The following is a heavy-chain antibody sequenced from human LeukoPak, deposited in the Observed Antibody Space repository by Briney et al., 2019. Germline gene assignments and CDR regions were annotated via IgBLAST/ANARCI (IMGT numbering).Heavy chain of an antibody. J-gene: IGHJ4*02. CDR2: ISSSSSYI. CDR3: ARVGDGYNSDY. Sequence: GGSLRLSCAASGFTFSSYEMNWVRQAPGKGLEWVSSISSSSSYIYYADSVKGRFTISRDNAKNSLYLQMNSLRAEDTAAYYCARVGDGYNSDYWGQGTLVTVSS. D-gene: IGHD5-24*01. CDR1: GFTFSSYE. V-gene: IGHV3-21*01.